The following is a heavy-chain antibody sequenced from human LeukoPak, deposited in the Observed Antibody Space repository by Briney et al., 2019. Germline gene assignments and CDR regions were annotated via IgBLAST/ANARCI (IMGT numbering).Heavy chain of an antibody. D-gene: IGHD3-10*01. CDR1: GYTFTSYY. CDR2: INPSGGST. J-gene: IGHJ3*02. V-gene: IGHV1-46*01. CDR3: ARDHSGSYNGGNDAFDI. Sequence: ASVKVSCKASGYTFTSYYMHWVRQAPGQGLEWMGIINPSGGSTGYAQKFQGRVTMTRDMSTSTVYMELSSLRSEDTAVYYCARDHSGSYNGGNDAFDIWGQGTMVTVSS.